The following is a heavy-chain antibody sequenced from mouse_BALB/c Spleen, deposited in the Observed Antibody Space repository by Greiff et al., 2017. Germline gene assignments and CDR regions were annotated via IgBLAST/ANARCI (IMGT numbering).Heavy chain of an antibody. V-gene: IGHV5-6-5*01. CDR2: ISSGGST. J-gene: IGHJ4*01. CDR1: GFTFSSYA. D-gene: IGHD1-1*01. CDR3: ARGGKRDYYAMDY. Sequence: DVMLVESGGGLVKPGGSLKLSCAASGFTFSSYAMSWVRQTPEKRLEWVASISSGGSTYYPDSVKGRFTISRDNARNILYLQMSSLRSEDTAMYYCARGGKRDYYAMDYWGQGTSVTVSS.